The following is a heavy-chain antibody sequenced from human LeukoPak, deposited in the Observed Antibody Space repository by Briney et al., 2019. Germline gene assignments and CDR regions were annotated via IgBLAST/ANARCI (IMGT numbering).Heavy chain of an antibody. Sequence: GGSLRLSCAASGFTFSSYGMHWVRQAPGKGLEWVAFIRYDGSNKYYADSVKGRFTISRDNSRNSLYLQMNSLRTEDSVLYYCAKDNSASWPYYLDSWGQGTLVTVSS. V-gene: IGHV3-30*02. D-gene: IGHD6-13*01. CDR1: GFTFSSYG. CDR2: IRYDGSNK. CDR3: AKDNSASWPYYLDS. J-gene: IGHJ4*02.